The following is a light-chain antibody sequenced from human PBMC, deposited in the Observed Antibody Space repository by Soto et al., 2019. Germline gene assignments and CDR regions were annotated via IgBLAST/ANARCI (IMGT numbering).Light chain of an antibody. CDR3: QQYAASPRT. J-gene: IGKJ1*01. V-gene: IGKV3-20*01. CDR2: GAS. Sequence: EIVLTQSPGTLSLSPRERATLSCRASQSVSNAYLAWYQHKVGQSPRLLIYGASNRAPGIPDRFSGSGSGTDFTRTIRRLEPEDFAVYYCQQYAASPRTLGQGTQVEVK. CDR1: QSVSNAY.